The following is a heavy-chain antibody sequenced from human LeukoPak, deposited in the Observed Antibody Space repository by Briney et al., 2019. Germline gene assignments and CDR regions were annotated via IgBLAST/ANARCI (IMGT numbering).Heavy chain of an antibody. J-gene: IGHJ4*02. D-gene: IGHD4-17*01. Sequence: SETLSLTCTVSGGSISSGGYYWSWIRQPPGKGLEWIGRIYYSGSTYYNPSLKSRVTISVDTSKNQFSLKLSSVTAADTAVYYCARTVWGGNYGDYLFDYWGQGTLVTASS. CDR3: ARTVWGGNYGDYLFDY. V-gene: IGHV4-39*07. CDR1: GGSISSGGYY. CDR2: IYYSGST.